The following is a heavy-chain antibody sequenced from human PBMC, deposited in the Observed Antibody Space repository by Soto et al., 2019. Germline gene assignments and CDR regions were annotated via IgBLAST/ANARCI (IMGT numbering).Heavy chain of an antibody. CDR2: INTDNGDT. CDR1: GYIFTSYS. D-gene: IGHD2-2*01. Sequence: ASVKVSCKASGYIFTSYSIHWVRQAPGQRLEWMRWINTDNGDTKYAQKLQGRVTMTTDTSTSTAYMELRSLRSDDTAVYYCARENCSSTSCYVWWFDPWGQGTLVTVSS. V-gene: IGHV1-3*04. CDR3: ARENCSSTSCYVWWFDP. J-gene: IGHJ5*02.